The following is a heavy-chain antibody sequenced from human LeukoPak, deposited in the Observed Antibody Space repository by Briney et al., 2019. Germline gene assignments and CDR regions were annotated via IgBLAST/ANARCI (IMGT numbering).Heavy chain of an antibody. D-gene: IGHD6-13*01. CDR1: GFTFSSYN. CDR2: ISSSSSHI. Sequence: PGGSLRLPCAASGFTFSSYNMNWVRHAPGEGLEWVSSISSSSSHIYYADSVKGRFTISRDNAKNSLYLQMNSLRAEDTAVYYCARDSPGSRWYRGSFDHWGQGTLVTVSS. J-gene: IGHJ4*02. CDR3: ARDSPGSRWYRGSFDH. V-gene: IGHV3-21*01.